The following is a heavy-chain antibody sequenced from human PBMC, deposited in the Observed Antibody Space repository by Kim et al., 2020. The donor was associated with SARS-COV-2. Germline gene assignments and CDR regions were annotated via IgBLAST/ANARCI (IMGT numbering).Heavy chain of an antibody. D-gene: IGHD1-1*01. Sequence: ASVKVSCKASGYTFTNYYIHWVRQAPGQGLEWMGIINPSAGSTSYAQMFQGRVTMTRDTSTSTVYMELSTLRSEDTAVYFCARGRATGNVWGQGTLVTVS. CDR1: GYTFTNYY. CDR2: INPSAGST. CDR3: ARGRATGNV. J-gene: IGHJ4*02. V-gene: IGHV1-46*01.